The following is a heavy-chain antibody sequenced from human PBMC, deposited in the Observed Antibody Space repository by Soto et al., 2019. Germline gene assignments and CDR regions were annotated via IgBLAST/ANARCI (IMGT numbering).Heavy chain of an antibody. CDR3: ARDRRFLEWLDY. D-gene: IGHD3-3*01. Sequence: QMHLVESGGGVVQPGRSLTLSCVASGFTFTSYGIHWVRQAPGKGLEWVAVIWYDGSNKAYGDSVKGRFSISRDNSKNTVYLQLNGLRAEDTAVYYCARDRRFLEWLDYWGQGTLVSVSS. J-gene: IGHJ4*02. CDR2: IWYDGSNK. CDR1: GFTFTSYG. V-gene: IGHV3-33*01.